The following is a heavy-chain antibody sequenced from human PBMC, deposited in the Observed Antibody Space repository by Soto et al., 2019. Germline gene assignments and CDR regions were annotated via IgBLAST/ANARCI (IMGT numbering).Heavy chain of an antibody. D-gene: IGHD3-3*01. CDR2: ISAYNGNT. CDR3: ARDDFWSGYYPLFDY. CDR1: GYTFTSYG. J-gene: IGHJ4*02. Sequence: GASVKVSCKASGYTFTSYGISWVRQAPGQGLEWMGWISAYNGNTNYAQKLQGRVTMTTDTSTSTAYMGLRSLRSDDTAVYYCARDDFWSGYYPLFDYWGQGTLVTAPQ. V-gene: IGHV1-18*01.